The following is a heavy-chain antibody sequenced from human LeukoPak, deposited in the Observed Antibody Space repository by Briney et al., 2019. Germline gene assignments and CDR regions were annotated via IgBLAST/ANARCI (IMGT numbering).Heavy chain of an antibody. Sequence: PSETLSLTCTVSGGSINNYYWNWIRQPPGKGLEWIGYIYYTGNTNYNPSLKSRVTISVDTSKNQFSLKLSSVTAADTAVYYCARDRPGAKSDYWGQGTLVTVSS. CDR2: IYYTGNT. CDR1: GGSINNYY. CDR3: ARDRPGAKSDY. J-gene: IGHJ4*02. V-gene: IGHV4-59*01. D-gene: IGHD1-26*01.